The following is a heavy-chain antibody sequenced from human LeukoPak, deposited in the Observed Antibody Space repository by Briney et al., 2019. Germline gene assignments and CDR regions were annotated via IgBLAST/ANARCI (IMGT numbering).Heavy chain of an antibody. V-gene: IGHV1-2*02. CDR3: AREIPCRSRSCLDY. J-gene: IGHJ4*02. D-gene: IGHD2-2*01. CDR1: GYTFTAYD. Sequence: GASVKVSCKASGYTFTAYDMHWVRQAPGQGLEWMGWINPHSGGTNFAQKFQGRVTMTSDTSITTAHMELSRLTSDDTAMYYCAREIPCRSRSCLDYWGQGTLVTVSS. CDR2: INPHSGGT.